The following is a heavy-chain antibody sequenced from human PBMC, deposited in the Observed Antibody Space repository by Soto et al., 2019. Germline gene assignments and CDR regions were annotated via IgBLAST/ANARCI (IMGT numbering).Heavy chain of an antibody. CDR1: GYTSTSYD. CDR2: MNPNSGNT. V-gene: IGHV1-8*01. J-gene: IGHJ6*02. D-gene: IGHD3-3*01. Sequence: ASVKVSCKASGYTSTSYDINWVRQATGQGLEWMGWMNPNSGNTGYAQKFQGRVTMTRNTSISTAYMELSSLRSEDTAVYYCARGFKGASYYDFWRHDYYYYGMDVWGQGTTVTVSS. CDR3: ARGFKGASYYDFWRHDYYYYGMDV.